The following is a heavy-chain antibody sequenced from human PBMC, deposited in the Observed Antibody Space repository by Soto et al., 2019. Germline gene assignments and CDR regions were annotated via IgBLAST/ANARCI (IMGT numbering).Heavy chain of an antibody. CDR1: GYTFTSYA. J-gene: IGHJ6*02. Sequence: ASVKVSCKASGYTFTSYAMHWVRQAPGQRLEWMGWTNAGNGNTKYSQKFQGRVTITRDTSASTAYMELSSLRSEDTAVYYCARAYYGSNGMDVWGQGTTVTVSS. D-gene: IGHD3-10*01. CDR3: ARAYYGSNGMDV. CDR2: TNAGNGNT. V-gene: IGHV1-3*01.